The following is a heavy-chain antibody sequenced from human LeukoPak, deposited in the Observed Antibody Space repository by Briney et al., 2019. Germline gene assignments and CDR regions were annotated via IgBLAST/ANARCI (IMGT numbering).Heavy chain of an antibody. D-gene: IGHD3-3*01. CDR1: GFTFSSYG. CDR2: IWYDGSNK. J-gene: IGHJ4*02. CDR3: AREPYYDFWSGYYLDY. Sequence: GGSLRLSCAASGFTFSSYGMHWVRQAPGKGLEWVAVIWYDGSNKYYADSVKGRFTISRDNSENTLYLQMNSLRAEDTAVYYCAREPYYDFWSGYYLDYWGQGTLVTVSS. V-gene: IGHV3-33*01.